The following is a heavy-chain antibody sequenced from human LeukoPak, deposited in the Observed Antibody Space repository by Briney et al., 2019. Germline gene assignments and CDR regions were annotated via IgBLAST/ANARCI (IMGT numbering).Heavy chain of an antibody. CDR1: GFTFSSYA. CDR2: ISGSGGST. D-gene: IGHD2-2*01. V-gene: IGHV3-23*01. CDR3: TRDRGYCSSTSCSIDY. J-gene: IGHJ4*02. Sequence: GGSLRLSCAASGFTFSSYAMSWVRQAPGKGLEWVSAISGSGGSTYYADSVKGRFTISRDNSKNTLYLQMNSLRAEDTAVYYCTRDRGYCSSTSCSIDYWGQGTLVTVSS.